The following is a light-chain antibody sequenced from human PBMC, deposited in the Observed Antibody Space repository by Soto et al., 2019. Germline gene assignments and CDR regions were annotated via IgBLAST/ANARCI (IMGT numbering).Light chain of an antibody. CDR1: QSVSSN. CDR3: QQYNNWPRALT. J-gene: IGKJ4*01. Sequence: EIVMTQSPATLSVSPEERATLSCRASQSVSSNLAWYQQKPGQAPRLLIYGASTRATGIPARFSGSGSGTEFTLTISSLQSEDFAVYYCQQYNNWPRALTFGGGTKVEIK. V-gene: IGKV3-15*01. CDR2: GAS.